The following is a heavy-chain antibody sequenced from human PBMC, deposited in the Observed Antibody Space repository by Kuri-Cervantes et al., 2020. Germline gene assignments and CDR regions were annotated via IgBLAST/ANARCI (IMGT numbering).Heavy chain of an antibody. CDR3: ARARGHVLRFLEPNGWFDP. CDR2: INPNSGGT. J-gene: IGHJ5*02. Sequence: ASVKVSCKASGYTFTSYYMHWVRQAPGQGLEWMGWINPNSGGTNYAQKFQGRVTMTRDTSISTAYMELSRLRSEDTAVYYCARARGHVLRFLEPNGWFDPWGQGTLVTVSS. D-gene: IGHD3-3*01. CDR1: GYTFTSYY. V-gene: IGHV1-2*02.